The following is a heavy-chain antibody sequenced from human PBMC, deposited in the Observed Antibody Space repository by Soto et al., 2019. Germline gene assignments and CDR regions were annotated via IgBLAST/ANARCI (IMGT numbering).Heavy chain of an antibody. Sequence: SETLSLTCTVSGGSISSYYWTWIRQPPGKGLEWIWYIYYRGSTNYNPSLMIRVTISVDTSKNQFSLKLSSVTAADTAVYYCARRYGGNLDYWGQGTLVPSPQ. CDR2: IYYRGST. D-gene: IGHD1-26*01. CDR3: ARRYGGNLDY. V-gene: IGHV4-59*08. CDR1: GGSISSYY. J-gene: IGHJ4*02.